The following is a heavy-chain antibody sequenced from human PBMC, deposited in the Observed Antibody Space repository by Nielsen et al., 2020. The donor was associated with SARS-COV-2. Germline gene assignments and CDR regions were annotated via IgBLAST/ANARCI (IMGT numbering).Heavy chain of an antibody. CDR1: GFTFDDYA. J-gene: IGHJ4*02. CDR3: AKDDGELPYYFDY. D-gene: IGHD1-26*01. Sequence: SLKISCAASGFTFDDYAMHWVRQAPGKGLEWVSGISWNSGSIGYADSVKGRFTISRDSAKNSLYLQMNSLRAEDTALYYCAKDDGELPYYFDYWGQGTLVTVSS. CDR2: ISWNSGSI. V-gene: IGHV3-9*01.